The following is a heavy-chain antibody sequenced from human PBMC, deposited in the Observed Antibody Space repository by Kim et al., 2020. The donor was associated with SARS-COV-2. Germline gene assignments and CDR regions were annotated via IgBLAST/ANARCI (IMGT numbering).Heavy chain of an antibody. Sequence: GGSLRLSCAASGFTFSSYSMNWVRQAPGKGLEWVSYISSSSSTIYYADSVKGRFTISRDNAKNSLYLQMNSLRAEDTAVYYCARDPRTYYYDSSGYSSHYYYYGMDVWGQGTTVTVSS. V-gene: IGHV3-48*04. J-gene: IGHJ6*02. CDR1: GFTFSSYS. CDR2: ISSSSSTI. CDR3: ARDPRTYYYDSSGYSSHYYYYGMDV. D-gene: IGHD3-22*01.